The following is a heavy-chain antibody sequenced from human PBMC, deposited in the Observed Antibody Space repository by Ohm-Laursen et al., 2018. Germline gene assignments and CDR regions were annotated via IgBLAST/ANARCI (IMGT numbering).Heavy chain of an antibody. J-gene: IGHJ6*02. D-gene: IGHD3-3*01. CDR2: IKSKDDTT. CDR3: ARDFEWATDV. Sequence: SVKVSCKASGYSFNSNHMQWVRQAPGQGLEWMGIIKSKDDTTTYAQKFQGRVTMTKDRSTSTVYMELSRLRFDDTAVYYCARDFEWATDVWGQGTSVTVSS. V-gene: IGHV1-46*02. CDR1: GYSFNSNH.